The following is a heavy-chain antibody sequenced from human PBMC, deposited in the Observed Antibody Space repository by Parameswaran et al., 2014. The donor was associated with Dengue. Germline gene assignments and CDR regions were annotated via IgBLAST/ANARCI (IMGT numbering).Heavy chain of an antibody. D-gene: IGHD2-8*01. V-gene: IGHV3-23*01. J-gene: IGHJ4*02. CDR2: ISGSDLST. Sequence: VSTISGSDLSTFYADSVEGRFTISRDNSKNTLYLSMDDLRAEDTAVYFCASLFNVVGVPGNNDNGATDYWGQGTLVTVSS. CDR3: ASLFNVVGVPGNNDNGATDY.